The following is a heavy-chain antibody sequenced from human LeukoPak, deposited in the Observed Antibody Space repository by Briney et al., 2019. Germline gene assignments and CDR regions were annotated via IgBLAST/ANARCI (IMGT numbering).Heavy chain of an antibody. CDR3: ARLDLIVVVPAAIDY. V-gene: IGHV3-23*01. CDR2: ISGSGGST. CDR1: GFTFSSYA. D-gene: IGHD2-2*01. Sequence: QTGGSLRLSCAASGFTFSSYAMSWVRQAPWKGLEWVSAISGSGGSTYYADSVKGRFTISRDNSKNTLYLQMNSLRAEDTAVYYCARLDLIVVVPAAIDYWGQGTLVTVSS. J-gene: IGHJ4*02.